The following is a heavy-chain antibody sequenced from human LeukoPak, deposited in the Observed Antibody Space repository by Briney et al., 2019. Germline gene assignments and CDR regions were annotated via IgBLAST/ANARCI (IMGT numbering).Heavy chain of an antibody. D-gene: IGHD3-10*01. CDR3: AKSLFTSAHGSGRAFDI. CDR2: ISYDGSNK. Sequence: GGSLRLSCAASGFTFSSYAMHWVRQAPGKGLEWAAVISYDGSNKYYADSVKGRFTISRDNSKETLYLQMNSLRAEDTALYYCAKSLFTSAHGSGRAFDIWGQGTMVTVSS. J-gene: IGHJ3*02. CDR1: GFTFSSYA. V-gene: IGHV3-30-3*02.